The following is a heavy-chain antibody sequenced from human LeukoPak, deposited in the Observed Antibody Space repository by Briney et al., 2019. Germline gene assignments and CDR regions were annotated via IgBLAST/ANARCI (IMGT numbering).Heavy chain of an antibody. CDR2: ISSSSYI. V-gene: IGHV3-21*01. D-gene: IGHD5-18*01. J-gene: IGHJ5*02. Sequence: GGSLRLSCTASRFTFSSYSMNWVRQAPGKGLEWVSSISSSSYIYYADSVKGRFTISRDNAKNSLYLQMNSLRAEDTAVYYCARGPTWIPTVDCWFDPWGQGTLVTVSS. CDR1: RFTFSSYS. CDR3: ARGPTWIPTVDCWFDP.